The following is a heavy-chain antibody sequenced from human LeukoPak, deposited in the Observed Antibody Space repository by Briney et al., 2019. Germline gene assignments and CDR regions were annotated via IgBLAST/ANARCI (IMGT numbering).Heavy chain of an antibody. J-gene: IGHJ4*02. CDR1: GFTFSSHG. Sequence: RSGGSLRLSCAASGFTFSSHGMNWVRQAPGKGLEWISGISPSADITYYADSVKGRFTISRDNSENTLYLHMNSLRAGDTAVYYCARGRGYYDSSGLPAHYYFDYWGQGTLVTVSS. CDR2: ISPSADIT. D-gene: IGHD3-22*01. CDR3: ARGRGYYDSSGLPAHYYFDY. V-gene: IGHV3-23*01.